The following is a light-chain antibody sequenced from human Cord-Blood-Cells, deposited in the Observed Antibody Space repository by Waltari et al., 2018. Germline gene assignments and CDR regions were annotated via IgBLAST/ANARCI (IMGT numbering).Light chain of an antibody. CDR1: KLGDKY. V-gene: IGLV3-1*01. CDR3: QAWDSSTVV. Sequence: SYELTQPPSVSVSPGPTASITCSGDKLGDKYACWYQQKPGQSPVLVIYQDSKRPSGSPGRFSGSNSGNTATLTISGTQAMDEADYYCQAWDSSTVVFGGGTKLTVL. CDR2: QDS. J-gene: IGLJ2*01.